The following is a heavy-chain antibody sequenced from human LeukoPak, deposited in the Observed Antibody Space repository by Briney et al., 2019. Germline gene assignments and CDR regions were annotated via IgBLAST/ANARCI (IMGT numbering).Heavy chain of an antibody. D-gene: IGHD5-12*01. CDR1: GYTFTSYG. CDR3: ARGWSTTGVATIYYYYYGMDV. Sequence: GASVKVSCKASGYTFTSYGISWVRQAPGQGLEWMGWISAYNGNTNYAQKLQGRVTMTTDTSTSTAYMELRSLRSDDTAVYYCARGWSTTGVATIYYYYYGMDVWGQGTTVTVSS. V-gene: IGHV1-18*01. J-gene: IGHJ6*02. CDR2: ISAYNGNT.